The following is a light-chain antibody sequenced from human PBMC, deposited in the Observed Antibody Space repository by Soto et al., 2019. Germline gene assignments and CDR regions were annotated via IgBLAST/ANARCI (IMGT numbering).Light chain of an antibody. CDR2: AAS. V-gene: IGKV1-12*01. Sequence: DIQMTQSPSSVSASVGDRVTITCRASQDIAGWLAWYQHKPGKAPKLLISAASSLQSGVPSRFNGSGSGLEFTLTINSRQPEDFSTYYCQQAYTFPLLTFGGGTKVEI. J-gene: IGKJ4*01. CDR1: QDIAGW. CDR3: QQAYTFPLLT.